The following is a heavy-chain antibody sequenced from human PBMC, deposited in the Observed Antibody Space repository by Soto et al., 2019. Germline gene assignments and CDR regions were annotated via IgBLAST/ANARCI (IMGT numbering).Heavy chain of an antibody. CDR1: GGSFSGFY. CDR2: INDSGTT. D-gene: IGHD3-10*01. J-gene: IGHJ6*02. V-gene: IGHV4-34*01. Sequence: SETLSLTCAIYGGSFSGFYWSWIRQPPGKGLEWIGEINDSGTTNYNPSLKSRVTISADTSKTHFSLRLTSVTAADTAVYYCARETSQNVYSHYGSGSYYKAPLDVWGQGTTVTVSS. CDR3: ARETSQNVYSHYGSGSYYKAPLDV.